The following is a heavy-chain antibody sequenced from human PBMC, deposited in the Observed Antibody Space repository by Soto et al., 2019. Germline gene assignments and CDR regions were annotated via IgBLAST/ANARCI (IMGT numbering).Heavy chain of an antibody. Sequence: QVQLVQSGGGVVQPGRSLRLSCAASRFTFSSYGMHWVRQAPGTGLEWVAVISYDGSNKYYADSVKGRFTISRDTSKNTLYLKDNSLRADDTAVYYGAKDVELDRPYGMDVWGRGTTVTVSS. CDR1: RFTFSSYG. CDR3: AKDVELDRPYGMDV. CDR2: ISYDGSNK. V-gene: IGHV3-30*18. J-gene: IGHJ6*02. D-gene: IGHD1-1*01.